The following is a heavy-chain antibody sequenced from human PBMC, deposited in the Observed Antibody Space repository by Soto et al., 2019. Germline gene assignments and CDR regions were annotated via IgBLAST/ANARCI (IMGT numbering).Heavy chain of an antibody. CDR1: GDSISSYY. CDR2: IYNSGST. CDR3: ARGRFDYIWGSPAPYLDY. D-gene: IGHD3-16*01. J-gene: IGHJ4*01. Sequence: SETLSLTCTVSGDSISSYYWSWIRQPPGKGLEWIGYIYNSGSTNYNPSLKSRVTISVDTSKNQFSRKLSSVTAADTAVYYCARGRFDYIWGSPAPYLDYWGHGALVTVSS. V-gene: IGHV4-59*01.